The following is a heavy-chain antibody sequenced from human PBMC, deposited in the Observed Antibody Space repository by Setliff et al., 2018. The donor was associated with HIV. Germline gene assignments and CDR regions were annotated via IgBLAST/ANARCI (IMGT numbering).Heavy chain of an antibody. CDR1: GYTFTDYY. Sequence: ASVKVSCKASGYTFTDYYVHWVRQAPGQGLEWVGCINPKSGDTNCAQTFQDRVTMTRDTSINAVYLEVSRLGSDDRALYYCATSPIAVPPYYFESWGQGTLVTVSS. CDR3: ATSPIAVPPYYFES. D-gene: IGHD6-19*01. J-gene: IGHJ4*02. V-gene: IGHV1-2*02. CDR2: INPKSGDT.